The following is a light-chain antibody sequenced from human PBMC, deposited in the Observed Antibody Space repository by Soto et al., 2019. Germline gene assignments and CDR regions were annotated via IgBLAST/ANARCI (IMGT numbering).Light chain of an antibody. CDR1: QSVSNY. Sequence: EIVLTQSPATLSLSPGERATLSCRASQSVSNYLAWYQHKPGQAPRLHIYDAPNRATGIPARFSGSGSGTDFTLTSSSLEPEDVAVYYCQQRSDWPPLTFGGGTKVEIK. CDR2: DAP. J-gene: IGKJ4*02. V-gene: IGKV3-11*01. CDR3: QQRSDWPPLT.